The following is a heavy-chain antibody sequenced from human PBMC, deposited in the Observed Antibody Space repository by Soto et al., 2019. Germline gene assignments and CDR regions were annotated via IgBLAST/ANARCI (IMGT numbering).Heavy chain of an antibody. CDR2: ISGSGGST. V-gene: IGHV3-23*01. Sequence: GGSLRLSCAASGFTFSSYAMSWVRQAPGKGLEWVSAISGSGGSTYYADSVKGRFTISRDNSKNTLYLQMNSLRAEDTAVYYCAKDRRYFDSSGPGYYGMDFCGQGTTVTVSS. J-gene: IGHJ6*02. CDR1: GFTFSSYA. CDR3: AKDRRYFDSSGPGYYGMDF. D-gene: IGHD3-22*01.